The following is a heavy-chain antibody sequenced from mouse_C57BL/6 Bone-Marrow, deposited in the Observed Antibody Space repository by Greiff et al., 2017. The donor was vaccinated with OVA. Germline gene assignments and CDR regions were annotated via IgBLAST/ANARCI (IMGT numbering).Heavy chain of an antibody. J-gene: IGHJ4*01. CDR2: IDPENGST. Sequence: EVQLQQSGAELVRPGASVKLSCTASGFNIKDDYMHWVKQRPEQGLEWIGWIDPENGSTEYDSKFQGKATLTADTSSNTAYLQLSSLTSEDAAVDYYTIATVEGYAMDYWGQGTSVTVSS. D-gene: IGHD1-1*01. CDR3: TIATVEGYAMDY. V-gene: IGHV14-4*01. CDR1: GFNIKDDY.